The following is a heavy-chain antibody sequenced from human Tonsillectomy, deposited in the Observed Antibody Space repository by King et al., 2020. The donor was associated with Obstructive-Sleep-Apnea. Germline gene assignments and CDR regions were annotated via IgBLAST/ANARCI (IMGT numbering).Heavy chain of an antibody. D-gene: IGHD3-10*01. J-gene: IGHJ6*02. V-gene: IGHV4-30-4*01. CDR1: GGSISSGDYY. Sequence: QLQESGPGLVKPSQTLSLTCTVSGGSISSGDYYWSWIRQPPGQGLEWIGYISYSWSTYYNPSLKGRVTMSLDTSKHQFSLKLRSVTAADTAVYYCARDRGRGVSYYYGMDVWGQGTTVTVSS. CDR2: ISYSWST. CDR3: ARDRGRGVSYYYGMDV.